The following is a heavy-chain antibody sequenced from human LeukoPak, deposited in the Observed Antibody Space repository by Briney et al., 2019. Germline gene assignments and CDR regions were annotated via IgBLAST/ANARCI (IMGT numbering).Heavy chain of an antibody. J-gene: IGHJ4*02. Sequence: GGSLRLSCAASGFTFSGYWMSWVRQAPGKGLEWVANIKPDGSDKYYVDSVKGRFTISRENAKNSLYLHMNSLRAEDTAVYYCARDRIQLWSHDYWGQGALVTVSS. V-gene: IGHV3-7*04. CDR1: GFTFSGYW. D-gene: IGHD5-18*01. CDR2: IKPDGSDK. CDR3: ARDRIQLWSHDY.